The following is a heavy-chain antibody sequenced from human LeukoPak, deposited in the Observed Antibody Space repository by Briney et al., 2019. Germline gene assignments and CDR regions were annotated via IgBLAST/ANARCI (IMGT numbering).Heavy chain of an antibody. CDR3: AKAGDYYDSSGYWAP. V-gene: IGHV3-23*01. D-gene: IGHD3-22*01. J-gene: IGHJ5*02. CDR1: GFTFSSYA. Sequence: PGGSLRLSCAASGFTFSSYAMSWVRQAPGKGLEWVSAISGSGGSTYYADSVKGRFTISRDNSKNTLYLQMNSLRAEDTAVYYCAKAGDYYDSSGYWAPWGQGTLVTVSS. CDR2: ISGSGGST.